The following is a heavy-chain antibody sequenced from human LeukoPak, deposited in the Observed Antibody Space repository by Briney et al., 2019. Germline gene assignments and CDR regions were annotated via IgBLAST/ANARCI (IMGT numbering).Heavy chain of an antibody. CDR2: ISGSGGST. CDR1: GLTFSSYA. D-gene: IGHD3-10*01. V-gene: IGHV3-23*01. Sequence: PGGSLRLSCAASGLTFSSYAMSWVRQAPGKGLEWVSAISGSGGSTYYADSVKGRFTISRDNSKNTLYLQMNSLRAEDTAVYYCAGSGSGHSYGMDVWGQGTTVTVSS. J-gene: IGHJ6*02. CDR3: AGSGSGHSYGMDV.